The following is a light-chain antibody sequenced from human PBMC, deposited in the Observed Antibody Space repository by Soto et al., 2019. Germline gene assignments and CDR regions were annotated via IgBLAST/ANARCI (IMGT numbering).Light chain of an antibody. J-gene: IGKJ4*01. V-gene: IGKV4-1*01. CDR1: QSVFYSSNNKNY. CDR2: WAS. CDR3: QQYYSTPLT. Sequence: DIVMTQSPESLAVSLGERATINCKSSQSVFYSSNNKNYLAWYQQKPGLPPKLLIYWASTRESGVPDRFSGSGSGTDFTLTISSLQAEDVAVYYCQQYYSTPLTFGGGTKVDIK.